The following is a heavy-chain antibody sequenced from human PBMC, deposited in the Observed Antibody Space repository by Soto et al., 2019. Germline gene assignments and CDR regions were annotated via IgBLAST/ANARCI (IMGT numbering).Heavy chain of an antibody. Sequence: ASVKVSCKASGGTFTSYNIAWVRQAPGEGLEWMGRITPILRLANYAQKFQGRVTITADKSTSTAYMELSSLISEDTGIYYCTTDSYSSITVVRFDYWGQGTVVTVSS. CDR1: GGTFTSYN. D-gene: IGHD1-26*01. CDR3: TTDSYSSITVVRFDY. V-gene: IGHV1-69*04. CDR2: ITPILRLA. J-gene: IGHJ4*02.